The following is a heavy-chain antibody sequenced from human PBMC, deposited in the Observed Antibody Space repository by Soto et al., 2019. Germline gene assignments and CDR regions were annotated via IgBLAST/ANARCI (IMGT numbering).Heavy chain of an antibody. Sequence: SETLSLTCTVSGGSISSYYWSWIRQPPGKGLEWIGYIYYSGSTNYNPSLKSRVTISVDTSKNQFSLKLSSVTAADTAVYYCARGRDYDILTGYPTRPYYFDYWGQGTRVTVSS. CDR2: IYYSGST. CDR3: ARGRDYDILTGYPTRPYYFDY. J-gene: IGHJ4*02. V-gene: IGHV4-59*01. CDR1: GGSISSYY. D-gene: IGHD3-9*01.